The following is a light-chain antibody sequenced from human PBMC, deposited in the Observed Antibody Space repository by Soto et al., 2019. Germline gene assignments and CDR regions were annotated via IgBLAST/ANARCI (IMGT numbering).Light chain of an antibody. CDR1: QPVSSNS. Sequence: ELVLTQSPRTLSLSPGETAALSCRPSQPVSSNSLAWYQQKPGQAPRLLIYGVSSRASGIPARFSGSGSGTDFTLTISRLEPGDFAVYYCQQHGISHITFGQGTRLEIK. CDR2: GVS. V-gene: IGKV3-20*01. J-gene: IGKJ5*01. CDR3: QQHGISHIT.